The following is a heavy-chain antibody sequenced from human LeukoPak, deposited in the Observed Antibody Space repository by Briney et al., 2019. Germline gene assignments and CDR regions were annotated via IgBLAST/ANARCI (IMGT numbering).Heavy chain of an antibody. D-gene: IGHD2-15*01. CDR3: AKDLSGGSCI. CDR1: EFSVGSNY. V-gene: IGHV3-66*01. Sequence: GSLRLSCAASEFSVGSNYMTWVRQAPGKGLEWVSLIYSGGSTYYADSVKGRFTISRDNSKNTLYLQMNSLRAEDTAVYYCAKDLSGGSCIWGQGTLVTVSS. CDR2: IYSGGST. J-gene: IGHJ4*02.